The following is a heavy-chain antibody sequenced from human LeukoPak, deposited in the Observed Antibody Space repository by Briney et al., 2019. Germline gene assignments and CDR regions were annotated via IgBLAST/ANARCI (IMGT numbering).Heavy chain of an antibody. CDR3: ATDLPIYGGNSPRCPY. V-gene: IGHV1-24*01. Sequence: GASVKVSCKVSGYTLTELSMHWVRQAPGKGLEWMGGFDPEDGETIYAQKFQGRVTMTEDTSTDTAYMELSGLRSEDTAVYYCATDLPIYGGNSPRCPYWGQGTLVTVSS. CDR1: GYTLTELS. J-gene: IGHJ4*02. D-gene: IGHD4-23*01. CDR2: FDPEDGET.